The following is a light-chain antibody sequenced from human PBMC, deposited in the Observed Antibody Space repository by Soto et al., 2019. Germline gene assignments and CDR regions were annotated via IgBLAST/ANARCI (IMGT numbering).Light chain of an antibody. CDR3: QQYDRSLRT. V-gene: IGKV3-20*01. CDR2: GAS. CDR1: QSVSSSY. Sequence: EIVLTQSPGTLSLSPGERATLSCRASQSVSSSYLAWYQQKPGQAPRLLIHGASSRATGIPDRFSGSGSGTDFTLTISRLEPEDFAVYFCQQYDRSLRTFGQGTKVEFK. J-gene: IGKJ1*01.